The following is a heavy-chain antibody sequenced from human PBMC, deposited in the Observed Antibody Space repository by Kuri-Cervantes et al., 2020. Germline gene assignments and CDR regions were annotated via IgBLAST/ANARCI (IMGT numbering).Heavy chain of an antibody. CDR2: ISYDGSNK. CDR3: AREGVTMVRGVISDEYYYYGMDV. CDR1: GFTFSSYA. D-gene: IGHD3-10*01. J-gene: IGHJ6*02. V-gene: IGHV3-30-3*01. Sequence: LSLTCAASGFTFSSYAMHWVRQAPGKGLEWVAVISYDGSNKDYADSVKGRFTISRDNSKNTLSLQMNSLRAEDTAMYYCAREGVTMVRGVISDEYYYYGMDVWGQGTTVTVSS.